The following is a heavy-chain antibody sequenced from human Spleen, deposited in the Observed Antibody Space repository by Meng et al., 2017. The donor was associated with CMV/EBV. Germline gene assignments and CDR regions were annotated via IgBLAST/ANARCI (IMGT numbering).Heavy chain of an antibody. D-gene: IGHD3-3*01. Sequence: ASVKVSCKASGYTFTGYYMHWVRQAPGQGLEWMGWINPNSGGTNYAQKFQGRVTMTRYTSISTAYMELSRLRSDDTAVYYCARARLDYVFWSGTNDYWGQGTLVTVSS. V-gene: IGHV1-2*02. CDR2: INPNSGGT. CDR1: GYTFTGYY. CDR3: ARARLDYVFWSGTNDY. J-gene: IGHJ4*02.